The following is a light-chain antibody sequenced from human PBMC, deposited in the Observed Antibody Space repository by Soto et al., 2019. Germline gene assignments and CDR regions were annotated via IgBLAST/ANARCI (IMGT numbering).Light chain of an antibody. CDR1: QSVGSY. J-gene: IGKJ5*01. V-gene: IGKV3-11*01. CDR2: ASS. Sequence: EIVLTQSPATLSLWPGETAILSCRASQSVGSYLSWYQQKPGQAPRLLIDASSVRAPGIPARFSGSGSGTDFTLTISSLEPEYFALYYCQQRSSWITFGQGTRLEIE. CDR3: QQRSSWIT.